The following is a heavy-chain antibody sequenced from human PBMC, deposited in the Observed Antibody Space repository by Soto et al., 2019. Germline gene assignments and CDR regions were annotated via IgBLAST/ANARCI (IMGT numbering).Heavy chain of an antibody. CDR1: GFTFSSYA. Sequence: GGSLRLSCAASGFTFSSYAMSWVRQAPGKGLEWVSAISGSGGSTYYADSVKGRFTISRDNSKNTLYLQMNSLRAEDTAVYYCAKESLDCSSTSCYAEGVLDYFDYWGQGTLVTVSS. D-gene: IGHD2-2*01. CDR2: ISGSGGST. J-gene: IGHJ4*02. CDR3: AKESLDCSSTSCYAEGVLDYFDY. V-gene: IGHV3-23*01.